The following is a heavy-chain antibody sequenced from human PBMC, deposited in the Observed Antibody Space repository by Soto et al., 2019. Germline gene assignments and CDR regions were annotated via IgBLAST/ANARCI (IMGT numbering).Heavy chain of an antibody. D-gene: IGHD3-10*01. Sequence: SETLSLTCTVSGGSISSSSYYWGWIRQPPGKGLEWIGSIYYSGSTYYNPSLKSRVTISVDTSKNQFSLKLSSVTAADTAVYYCARLWDTMVRGVITGWGQGTLVTVSS. CDR2: IYYSGST. CDR1: GGSISSSSYY. CDR3: ARLWDTMVRGVITG. J-gene: IGHJ4*02. V-gene: IGHV4-39*01.